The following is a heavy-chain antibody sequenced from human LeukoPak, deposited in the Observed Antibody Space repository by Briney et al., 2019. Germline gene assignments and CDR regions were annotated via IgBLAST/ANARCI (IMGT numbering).Heavy chain of an antibody. V-gene: IGHV4-59*01. CDR3: ARAVEMATMDI. J-gene: IGHJ3*02. D-gene: IGHD5-24*01. Sequence: PSETLSLTCGVFGGSFSGYYWSWIRQPPGKGLEWIGYIYYSGSTNYNPSLKSRVTISVDTSKNQFSLKLSSVTAADTAVYYCARAVEMATMDIWGQGTMVTVSS. CDR1: GGSFSGYY. CDR2: IYYSGST.